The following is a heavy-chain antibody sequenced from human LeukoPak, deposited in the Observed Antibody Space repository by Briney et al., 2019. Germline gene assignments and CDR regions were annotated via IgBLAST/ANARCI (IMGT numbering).Heavy chain of an antibody. CDR2: TYSRSKWYN. CDR3: ARDQYSGYDYRSLDY. J-gene: IGHJ4*02. Sequence: SQTLSLTCAISGDSVSSNTAAWYWIRQSPSRGLEWLRRTYSRSKWYNDYAVSVKSRITINPDTSKNQFTLQLNSVTPEDTAVYYCARDQYSGYDYRSLDYWGQGTLVTVSS. D-gene: IGHD5-12*01. CDR1: GDSVSSNTAA. V-gene: IGHV6-1*01.